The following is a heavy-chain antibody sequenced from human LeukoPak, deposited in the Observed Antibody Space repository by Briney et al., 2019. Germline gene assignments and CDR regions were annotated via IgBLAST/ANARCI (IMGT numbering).Heavy chain of an antibody. CDR3: ARGQCGGDCYPDAFDI. V-gene: IGHV3-30*03. D-gene: IGHD2-21*02. J-gene: IGHJ3*02. Sequence: GRSLRLSCAASGFTFSSYGMPWVRQAPGKGLEWVAVISYDGSNKYYADSVKGRFTISRDNSKNTLYLQMNSLRAEDTAVYYCARGQCGGDCYPDAFDIWGQGTMVTVSS. CDR2: ISYDGSNK. CDR1: GFTFSSYG.